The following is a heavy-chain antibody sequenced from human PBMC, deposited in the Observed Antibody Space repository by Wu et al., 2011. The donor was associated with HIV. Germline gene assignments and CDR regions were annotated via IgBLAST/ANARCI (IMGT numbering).Heavy chain of an antibody. CDR3: ARRYYDSSGYQGPFDY. CDR1: GGTLSSYA. J-gene: IGHJ4*02. Sequence: QVQLVQSGAEVKKPGSSVKVSCKASGGTLSSYAISWVRQAPGQGLEWMGGIIPIFGTPNYAQIFQGRVAITTDESTSTAYMELGSLKSEDTAVYYCARRYYDSSGYQGPFDYWGQGTLVTVSS. CDR2: IIPIFGTP. V-gene: IGHV1-69*05. D-gene: IGHD3-22*01.